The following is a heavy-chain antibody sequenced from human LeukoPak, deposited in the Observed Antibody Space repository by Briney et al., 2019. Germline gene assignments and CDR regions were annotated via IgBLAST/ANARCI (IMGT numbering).Heavy chain of an antibody. Sequence: PGGSLRLSCAASGFTVSSNYMSWVRQAPGKGLEWVSVIYSGGSTYYADSVKGRFTISRDNSKNTLYLQMNSLRAEDTAVYYRARGIGYCSSTSCYPDYFDYWGQGTLVTVSS. CDR2: IYSGGST. J-gene: IGHJ4*02. CDR3: ARGIGYCSSTSCYPDYFDY. V-gene: IGHV3-66*02. D-gene: IGHD2-2*01. CDR1: GFTVSSNY.